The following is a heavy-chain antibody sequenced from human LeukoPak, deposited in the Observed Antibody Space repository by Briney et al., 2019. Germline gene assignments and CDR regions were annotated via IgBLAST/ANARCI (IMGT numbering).Heavy chain of an antibody. V-gene: IGHV3-21*04. CDR3: AKGRWGLTINNFDI. CDR2: ISSSSSYI. D-gene: IGHD3-9*01. J-gene: IGHJ3*02. Sequence: GGSLRLSCAASGFTFSSYSMNWVRQVPGKGLEWVSSISSSSSYIYYADSVKGRFTIYRDSSTNTLYLQMNSLRGEDTAVYYCAKGRWGLTINNFDIWGQGTMVSVSP. CDR1: GFTFSSYS.